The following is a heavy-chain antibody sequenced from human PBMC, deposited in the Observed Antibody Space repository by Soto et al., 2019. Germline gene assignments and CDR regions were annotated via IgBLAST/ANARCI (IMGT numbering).Heavy chain of an antibody. J-gene: IGHJ6*02. V-gene: IGHV1-3*01. CDR1: GYTFTSYA. Sequence: QVQLVQSGAEVKKPGASVKVSCKASGYTFTSYAMHWVRQAPGQRLEWMGWINAGNGNTKYSQKFQGRVTITRDTSASTAYMELSSLRSEDTAVYYCASGKQEQLWLDYGMDVRGQGTTVTVSS. D-gene: IGHD5-18*01. CDR3: ASGKQEQLWLDYGMDV. CDR2: INAGNGNT.